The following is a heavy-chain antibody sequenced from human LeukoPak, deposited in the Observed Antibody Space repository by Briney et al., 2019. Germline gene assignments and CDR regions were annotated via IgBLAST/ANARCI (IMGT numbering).Heavy chain of an antibody. J-gene: IGHJ4*02. CDR3: TRDAGDCSGGSCPPRHLDY. V-gene: IGHV3-49*03. CDR2: IRSKAYGGTT. D-gene: IGHD2-15*01. Sequence: GGSLRLSCTASGFTIGDYAMSWFRQAPGKGLEWVGFIRSKAYGGTTEYAASVKGRFTISRDDSKSIAYLQMNSLKTEDTAVYYCTRDAGDCSGGSCPPRHLDYWGQGTLVTVSS. CDR1: GFTIGDYA.